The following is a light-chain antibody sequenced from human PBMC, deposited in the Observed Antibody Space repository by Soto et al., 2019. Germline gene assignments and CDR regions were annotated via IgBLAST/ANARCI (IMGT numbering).Light chain of an antibody. Sequence: DIQMTQSPSTLSASVGDRVTITCRASHSISSWLAWYQQKPGKVPKLLIFGASSLDSGVPSRFSGSGSGTEFTLTISSLQPDDFVTYYCQQYNGDSGVTFGGGTKVASK. CDR3: QQYNGDSGVT. CDR1: HSISSW. J-gene: IGKJ4*01. V-gene: IGKV1-5*03. CDR2: GAS.